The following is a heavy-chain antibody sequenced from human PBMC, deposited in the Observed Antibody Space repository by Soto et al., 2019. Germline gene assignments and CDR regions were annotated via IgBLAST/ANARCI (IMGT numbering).Heavy chain of an antibody. V-gene: IGHV4-39*01. CDR2: ISYTGTT. D-gene: IGHD2-15*01. CDR1: LGSIDRNSHQ. CDR3: ARLVVVAPVANV. Sequence: PSETLSLTCSVSLGSIDRNSHQWGWIRQPPGKGLEWIGSISYTGTTYYSPSLKSRVTISADTSKKQFSLRLDSTTAADTAVYYCARLVVVAPVANVWGQGALVTVS. J-gene: IGHJ4*02.